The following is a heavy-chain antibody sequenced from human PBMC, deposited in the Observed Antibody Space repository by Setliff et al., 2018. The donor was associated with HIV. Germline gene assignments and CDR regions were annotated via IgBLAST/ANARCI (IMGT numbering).Heavy chain of an antibody. D-gene: IGHD1-26*01. V-gene: IGHV5-51*01. CDR3: ARFPPMLSGSYVRGAFDI. J-gene: IGHJ3*02. Sequence: PGESLKISCKGSAYSFTSYWIGWVRQMPGKGLGWMGIIYPGDSDTRYSPSFQGQVTISADKSISTAYLQWSSLKASDTAMYYCARFPPMLSGSYVRGAFDIWGQGTMVTVSS. CDR1: AYSFTSYW. CDR2: IYPGDSDT.